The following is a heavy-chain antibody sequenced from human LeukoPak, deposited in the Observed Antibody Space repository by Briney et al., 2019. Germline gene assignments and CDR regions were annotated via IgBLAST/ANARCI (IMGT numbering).Heavy chain of an antibody. CDR1: GFTFSSYA. V-gene: IGHV3-23*01. CDR3: AKLSGKTVAGTNYYFDY. D-gene: IGHD6-19*01. CDR2: ISGSGGST. J-gene: IGHJ4*02. Sequence: PGGSLRLSCAASGFTFSSYAMTWVRQAPGKGLEWVSAISGSGGSTYYADSVKGRFTISRDNSKNTLYLQMNSLRAEDTAVCYCAKLSGKTVAGTNYYFDYWGQGTLVTVSS.